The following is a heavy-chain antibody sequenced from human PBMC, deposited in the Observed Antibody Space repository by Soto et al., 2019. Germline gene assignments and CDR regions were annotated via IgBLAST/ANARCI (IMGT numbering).Heavy chain of an antibody. CDR2: ISYDGSNK. V-gene: IGHV3-30-3*01. Sequence: QVQLVESGGGVVQPGRSLRPSCAASGFTFSSYAMHWVRQAPGKGLEWVAVISYDGSNKYYADSVKGRFTISRDNSKNTLYLQMNSLRAEDTAVYYCARGVAARPRSGFDYWGQGTLVTVSS. CDR1: GFTFSSYA. D-gene: IGHD6-6*01. CDR3: ARGVAARPRSGFDY. J-gene: IGHJ4*02.